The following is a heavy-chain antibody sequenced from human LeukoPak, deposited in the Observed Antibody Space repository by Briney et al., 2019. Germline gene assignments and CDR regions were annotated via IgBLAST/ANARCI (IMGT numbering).Heavy chain of an antibody. CDR2: IYSGGTI. J-gene: IGHJ4*02. V-gene: IGHV3-53*05. D-gene: IGHD3-16*01. CDR1: RFTVSSNY. Sequence: GGSLRLSCAASRFTVSSNYMSWVRQAPGKGLEWVSIIYSGGTIHYADSVKGRFTISRDNTKNTLYLQMNSLRAEDTAVYYCARDQGTDYGPFDYWGQGTRVTVSS. CDR3: ARDQGTDYGPFDY.